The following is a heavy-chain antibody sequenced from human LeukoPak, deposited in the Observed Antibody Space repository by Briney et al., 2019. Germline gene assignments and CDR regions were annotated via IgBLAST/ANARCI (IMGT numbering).Heavy chain of an antibody. V-gene: IGHV3-23*01. CDR3: AKNVLRSFGWLFS. D-gene: IGHD3-9*01. J-gene: IGHJ5*02. CDR1: GFTFSSYA. Sequence: GGSLRLSCAASGFTFSSYAMCWVRQAPGKGLEWVSSISGSGGSTYYADSVKGRFTIYRDNSKNTLYLQMNSLRAEDTAVYYCAKNVLRSFGWLFSWGQGTMVTVFS. CDR2: ISGSGGST.